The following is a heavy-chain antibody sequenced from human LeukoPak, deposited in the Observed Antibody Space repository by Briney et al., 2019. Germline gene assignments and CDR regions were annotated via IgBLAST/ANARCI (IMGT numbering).Heavy chain of an antibody. CDR3: ARVVGGASGRYYYYYMDV. V-gene: IGHV4-59*01. Sequence: PSETLSLTCTVSGGSISSYYWSWIRQPPGKGLEWIGYIYYSGSTNYNPSLKSRVTISVHTSKNQFSLNLSSVTAADTAVYYCARVVGGASGRYYYYYMDVWGKGTTVTVSS. D-gene: IGHD3-16*01. CDR2: IYYSGST. J-gene: IGHJ6*03. CDR1: GGSISSYY.